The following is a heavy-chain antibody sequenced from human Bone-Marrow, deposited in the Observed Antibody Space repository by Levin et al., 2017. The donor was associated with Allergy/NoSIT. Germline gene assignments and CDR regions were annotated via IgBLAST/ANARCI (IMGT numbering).Heavy chain of an antibody. J-gene: IGHJ4*02. Sequence: GGSLRLSCAASGFTFSSYAMSWVRQAPGKGLEWVSAISGSGGSTYYADSVKGRFTISRDNSKNTLYLQMNSLIAEDTAVYYCAKRPHYYDRSGYYYGPGPPPSILRSNLQFDYWGQGTLVTVSS. CDR1: GFTFSSYA. CDR2: ISGSGGST. V-gene: IGHV3-23*01. D-gene: IGHD3-22*01. CDR3: AKRPHYYDRSGYYYGPGPPPSILRSNLQFDY.